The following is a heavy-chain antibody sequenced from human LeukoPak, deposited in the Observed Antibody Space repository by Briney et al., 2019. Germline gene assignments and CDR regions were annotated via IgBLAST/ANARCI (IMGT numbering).Heavy chain of an antibody. CDR2: IWYDGSNK. CDR1: GFTFSSYG. CDR3: ARDHSSGWYSDYFDY. D-gene: IGHD6-19*01. Sequence: GGSLRLSCAASGFTFSSYGMHWVRQPPGKGLEWVAVIWYDGSNKYYADSVKGRLTISRDNSKNTLYLQMNSLRAEDTAVYYCARDHSSGWYSDYFDYWGQGTLVTVSS. V-gene: IGHV3-33*01. J-gene: IGHJ4*02.